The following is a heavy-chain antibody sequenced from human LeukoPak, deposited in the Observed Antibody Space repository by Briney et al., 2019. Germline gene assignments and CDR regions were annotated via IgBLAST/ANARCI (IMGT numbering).Heavy chain of an antibody. CDR2: IKPDSGGT. V-gene: IGHV1-2*02. CDR3: ARDRSSSWYSPQLA. D-gene: IGHD6-13*01. J-gene: IGHJ5*02. CDR1: GYTFTVYY. Sequence: ASVKVSCKASGYTFTVYYIHWVRQAPGQGLEWMAWIKPDSGGTNYAQKFLGRVTVTRDTSISTAYMELTRLRSDDTAVYYCARDRSSSWYSPQLAWGQGTLVTVSS.